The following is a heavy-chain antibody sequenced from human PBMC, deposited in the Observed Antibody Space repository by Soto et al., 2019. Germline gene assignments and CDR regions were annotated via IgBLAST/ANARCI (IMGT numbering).Heavy chain of an antibody. J-gene: IGHJ6*02. Sequence: SSETLSLTCTVSGGSISSGGYYWSWIRQHPGKGLEWIGYIYYSGSTYYNPSLKSRVTISVDTSKNQFSLKLSSVTAADTAVYYCARDSPSPWQQLPLNYYYYYGMDVWGQGTTVTVSS. CDR3: ARDSPSPWQQLPLNYYYYYGMDV. D-gene: IGHD6-13*01. V-gene: IGHV4-31*03. CDR2: IYYSGST. CDR1: GGSISSGGYY.